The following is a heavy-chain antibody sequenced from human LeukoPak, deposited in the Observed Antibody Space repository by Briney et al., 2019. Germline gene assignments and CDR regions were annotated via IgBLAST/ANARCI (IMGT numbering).Heavy chain of an antibody. J-gene: IGHJ4*02. V-gene: IGHV4-59*01. Sequence: SETLSLTCTVSGGSISGFYWSWIRQSPGKGLEWIAYIHSSAGSNYNPSLKSRVTISVDTSKNQFSLKVTSVTAADTAMYYCARVGSEAVAGTGQYYFDYWGQGILATVSS. CDR3: ARVGSEAVAGTGQYYFDY. CDR1: GGSISGFY. D-gene: IGHD6-19*01. CDR2: IHSSAGS.